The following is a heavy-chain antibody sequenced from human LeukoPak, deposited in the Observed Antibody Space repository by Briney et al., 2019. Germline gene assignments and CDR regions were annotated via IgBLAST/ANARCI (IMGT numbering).Heavy chain of an antibody. D-gene: IGHD1-14*01. J-gene: IGHJ4*02. CDR1: GFTFSSYG. CDR3: AKDRSHLSTPDY. V-gene: IGHV3-30*18. CDR2: ISYDGSNK. Sequence: PGRSLRLSCAVSGFTFSSYGMHWVRQAPGKGLEWVAVISYDGSNKYYADSVKGRFTISRDNSKNTLYLQMNSLRAEDTAVYYCAKDRSHLSTPDYWGQGTLVTVSS.